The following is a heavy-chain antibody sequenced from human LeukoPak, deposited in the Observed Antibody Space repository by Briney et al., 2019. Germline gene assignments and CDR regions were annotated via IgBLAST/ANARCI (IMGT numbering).Heavy chain of an antibody. V-gene: IGHV3-21*01. CDR3: AGIGVAGQFDY. CDR1: GFTFSSYS. Sequence: GGSLRLSCAASGFTFSSYSMNWVRQAPGKGLEWVSYIGSDKTYIYYADSVQGRFTISRDNAKNSLYLQMNSLRADDTAVYYCAGIGVAGQFDYWGQGTLVTVSS. CDR2: IGSDKTYI. J-gene: IGHJ4*02. D-gene: IGHD6-19*01.